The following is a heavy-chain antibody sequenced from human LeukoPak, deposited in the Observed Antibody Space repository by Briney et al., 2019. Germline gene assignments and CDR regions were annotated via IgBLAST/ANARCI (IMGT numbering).Heavy chain of an antibody. V-gene: IGHV3-23*01. CDR3: ARDREWLRPQDY. Sequence: GSLRLSCAASGFIFSSYAMSWVRQTPGKGLECVSTISGSGGSTYYADSVKGRFTISRDNTKNTLYLQMNTLRAEDTAIYFCARDREWLRPQDYWGQGTLVTVSS. D-gene: IGHD5-12*01. J-gene: IGHJ4*02. CDR1: GFIFSSYA. CDR2: ISGSGGST.